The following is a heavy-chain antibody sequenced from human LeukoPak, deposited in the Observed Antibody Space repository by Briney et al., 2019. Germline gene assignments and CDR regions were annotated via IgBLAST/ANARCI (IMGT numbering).Heavy chain of an antibody. J-gene: IGHJ4*02. CDR1: GYTFTSYY. D-gene: IGHD3-10*01. Sequence: ASVKVSCKASGYTFTSYYMHWVRQAPGQGLEWMGIINPSGGSTSYAQKFHGRVTMTRDTSTSTVYMELSSLRSEDTVVYYCARDFGALPYYFDYWGQGTLVTVSS. CDR2: INPSGGST. V-gene: IGHV1-46*01. CDR3: ARDFGALPYYFDY.